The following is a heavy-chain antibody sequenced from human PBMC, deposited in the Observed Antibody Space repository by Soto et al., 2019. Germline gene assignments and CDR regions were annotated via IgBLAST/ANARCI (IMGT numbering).Heavy chain of an antibody. CDR3: ASWSLCCMAV. CDR2: IYYSGNT. Sequence: PSETLSLTCSASGGSISSGSYYWRWIRPPPGKGLEWIGNIYYSGNTYSNPSLKSRLISSIDTSKNQFSLKVGSVTAAAAAEYYCASWSLCCMAVWGQGTMVTVSS. J-gene: IGHJ6*02. CDR1: GGSISSGSYY. D-gene: IGHD2-2*01. V-gene: IGHV4-30-4*08.